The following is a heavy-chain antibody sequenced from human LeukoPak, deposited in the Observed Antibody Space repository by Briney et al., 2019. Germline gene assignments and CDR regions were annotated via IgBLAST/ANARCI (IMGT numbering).Heavy chain of an antibody. D-gene: IGHD2-2*01. CDR3: ARTIVVVPAADKSGWFDP. Sequence: SETLSLTCAVYGGSFSGYYWSWIRQPPGKGLEWIGEINHSGSTNYNPSLKSRVTISVDTSENQFSLKLSSVTAADTAVYYCARTIVVVPAADKSGWFDPWGQGTLVTVSS. CDR2: INHSGST. J-gene: IGHJ5*02. V-gene: IGHV4-34*01. CDR1: GGSFSGYY.